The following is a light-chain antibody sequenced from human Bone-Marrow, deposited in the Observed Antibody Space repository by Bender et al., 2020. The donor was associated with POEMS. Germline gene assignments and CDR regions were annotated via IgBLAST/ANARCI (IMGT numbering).Light chain of an antibody. CDR2: DDS. CDR1: RIGTKN. CDR3: QVWDTRDHLI. Sequence: SYVLTQPPSMSVAPGQTAKIICEGDRIGTKNVHWYQQRPGQAPVLFVYDDSDRPSGIPERFSGSNSGNTATLTIRRVEAGDEADYYCQVWDTRDHLIFGGGTKLTFL. V-gene: IGLV3-21*02. J-gene: IGLJ2*01.